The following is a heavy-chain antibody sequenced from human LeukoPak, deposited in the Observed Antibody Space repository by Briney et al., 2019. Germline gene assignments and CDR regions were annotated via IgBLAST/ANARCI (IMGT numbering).Heavy chain of an antibody. CDR1: GFTFSSYS. CDR2: ISSASNTI. V-gene: IGHV3-48*01. D-gene: IGHD3-10*01. CDR3: ARDGWFGDYNWFDP. J-gene: IGHJ5*02. Sequence: GGSLRLSCAASGFTFSSYSMNLVRQAPGKGLEGVSYISSASNTIYYADSVKGRFTISRDNAKNSLYLQMNSLRAEDTAMYYCARDGWFGDYNWFDPWGQGTLVTVSS.